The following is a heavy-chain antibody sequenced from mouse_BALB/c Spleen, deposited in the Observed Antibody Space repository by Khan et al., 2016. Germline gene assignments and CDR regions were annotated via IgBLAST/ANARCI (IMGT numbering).Heavy chain of an antibody. Sequence: VQLKQSGPGLVKPSQSLSLTCTVTGYSITSEYAWNWIRQFPGNKLEWMGYISYSGTTTYNPSLKSRISITRDTSKNQFFLQLNSVTTEDTATYYCARWLDAMDYWGQGTSVTVSS. CDR3: ARWLDAMDY. J-gene: IGHJ4*01. V-gene: IGHV3-2*02. CDR1: GYSITSEYA. CDR2: ISYSGTT. D-gene: IGHD2-2*01.